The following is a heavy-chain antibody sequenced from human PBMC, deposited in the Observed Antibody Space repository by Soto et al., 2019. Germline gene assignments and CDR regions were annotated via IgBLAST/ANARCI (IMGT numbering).Heavy chain of an antibody. J-gene: IGHJ4*02. D-gene: IGHD6-19*01. Sequence: SVKVSCKASGFTFTSSAVQWVRQARGQRLEWIGWIVVGSGNTNYAQKFQERVTITRDMSTSTAYMELSSLRSEDTAVYYCAADYTSSGWYYFDYWGQGTLVTVSS. CDR1: GFTFTSSA. CDR3: AADYTSSGWYYFDY. CDR2: IVVGSGNT. V-gene: IGHV1-58*01.